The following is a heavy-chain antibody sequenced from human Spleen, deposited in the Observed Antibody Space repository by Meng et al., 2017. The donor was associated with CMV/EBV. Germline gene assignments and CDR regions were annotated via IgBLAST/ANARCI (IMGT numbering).Heavy chain of an antibody. V-gene: IGHV3-30*04. CDR3: ARDVSFWGSWYYYYGMDV. J-gene: IGHJ6*02. CDR2: ISYDGSNK. CDR1: GFTFSSYA. Sequence: GESLKISCAASGFTFSSYAMHWVRQAPGKGLEWVAVISYDGSNKYYADSVKGRFTISRDNSKNTLYLQMNSLRAEDTAVYYCARDVSFWGSWYYYYGMDVWGQGTTVTVS. D-gene: IGHD3-16*01.